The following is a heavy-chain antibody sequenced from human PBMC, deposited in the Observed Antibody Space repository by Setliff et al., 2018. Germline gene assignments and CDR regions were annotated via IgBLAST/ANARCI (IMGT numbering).Heavy chain of an antibody. CDR3: ARGGEGALGIPYYGMDV. Sequence: SETLSLTCTVSGGSISSGDYYWSWIRQPPGKGLEWIGYSYYSGSTYYNPSLKSRVTISVDTSKNQFSLKLSYVTAADTAVYYCARGGEGALGIPYYGMDVWGQGTTVTVSS. J-gene: IGHJ6*02. D-gene: IGHD2-21*01. CDR1: GGSISSGDYY. CDR2: SYYSGST. V-gene: IGHV4-30-4*08.